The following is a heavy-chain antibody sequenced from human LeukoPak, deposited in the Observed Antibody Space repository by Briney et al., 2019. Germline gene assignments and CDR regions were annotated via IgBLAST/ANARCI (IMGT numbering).Heavy chain of an antibody. D-gene: IGHD2-2*01. J-gene: IGHJ6*02. CDR3: AKAISSNLGYCSSTSCLEAFYGMDV. Sequence: GGSLRLSCAASGFTFDDYAMHWVRQAPGKGLEWVSGISWNSGSIGYADSVKGRFTISRDNAKNSLYLQMNSLRAEDTALYYCAKAISSNLGYCSSTSCLEAFYGMDVWGQGTTVTVSS. CDR1: GFTFDDYA. CDR2: ISWNSGSI. V-gene: IGHV3-9*01.